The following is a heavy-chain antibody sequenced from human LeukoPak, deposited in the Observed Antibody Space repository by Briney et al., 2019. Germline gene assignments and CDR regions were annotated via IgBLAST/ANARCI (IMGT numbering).Heavy chain of an antibody. D-gene: IGHD5-18*01. Sequence: GGSLRLSCASSGFTFSKAWMRWVRQARGKGVEGVGRIKRKTDGGTTEYAEAVRGKFTISRDDSKNTLYLQMDSLKTEDTAVYYCTTDRTDTAMVTGPYFDYWGQGTLVTVSS. CDR3: TTDRTDTAMVTGPYFDY. J-gene: IGHJ4*02. V-gene: IGHV3-15*01. CDR1: GFTFSKAW. CDR2: IKRKTDGGTT.